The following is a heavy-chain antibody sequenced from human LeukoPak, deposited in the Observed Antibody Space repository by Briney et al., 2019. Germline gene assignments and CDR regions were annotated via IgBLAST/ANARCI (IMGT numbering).Heavy chain of an antibody. D-gene: IGHD6-19*01. CDR1: GGSINSHY. V-gene: IGHV4-59*08. CDR3: VRRDNTGWNYFDH. CDR2: IYYSERT. J-gene: IGHJ4*02. Sequence: SETLSLTCTVSGGSINSHYWSWIRQPPGKGLQWIGDIYYSERTNYNTSLRSRVTISVDTSKNQLSLKLTSVLAADTAMYYCVRRDNTGWNYFDHWGQGILVTVSS.